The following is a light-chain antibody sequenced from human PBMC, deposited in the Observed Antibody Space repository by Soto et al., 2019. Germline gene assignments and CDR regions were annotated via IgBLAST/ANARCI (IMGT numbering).Light chain of an antibody. Sequence: QSALTQPASVSGSPGQSITISCTGTSSDVGGYKYVSWYQHHPGKAPKLMIYDIRNPPSGVSNRFSGSKSGNTASLTISGLQAEDEAIYYCSSYTRSSTRVVGTGTKLTAL. CDR3: SSYTRSSTRV. V-gene: IGLV2-14*03. CDR2: DIR. J-gene: IGLJ1*01. CDR1: SSDVGGYKY.